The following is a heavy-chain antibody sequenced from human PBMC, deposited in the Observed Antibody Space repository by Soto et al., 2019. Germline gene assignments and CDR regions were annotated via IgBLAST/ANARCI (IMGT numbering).Heavy chain of an antibody. D-gene: IGHD2-15*01. V-gene: IGHV3-23*01. CDR1: GFTFSSYA. J-gene: IGHJ4*02. CDR2: ISGSGGST. Sequence: EVQLLESGGGLVQPGGSLRLSCAASGFTFSSYAMSWVRQAPGMGLEWVSAISGSGGSTYYADSVKGRFTISRDNSKNTLYLQMISLRAEDTAVYYCAKDRGALYYFDYWGQGTLVTVSS. CDR3: AKDRGALYYFDY.